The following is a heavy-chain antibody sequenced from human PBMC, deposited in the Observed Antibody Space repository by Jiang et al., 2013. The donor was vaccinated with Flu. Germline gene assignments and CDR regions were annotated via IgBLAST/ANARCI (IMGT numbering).Heavy chain of an antibody. Sequence: RSLRVSCTASGFSFGDYAVSWLRQAPGKGLEWVGFIRNTLYRGTADYAASVKGRFTISRDDSKSIAYLQMSSLKTEDTAVYYCTRDLVRDVILIPATYFDYWGQGALVTVSS. CDR2: IRNTLYRGTA. J-gene: IGHJ4*02. D-gene: IGHD2-2*01. V-gene: IGHV3-49*03. CDR1: GFSFGDYA. CDR3: TRDLVRDVILIPATYFDY.